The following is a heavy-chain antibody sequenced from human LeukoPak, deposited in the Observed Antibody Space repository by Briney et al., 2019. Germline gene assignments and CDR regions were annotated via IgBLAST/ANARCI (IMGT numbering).Heavy chain of an antibody. CDR1: GGSISSSRYY. J-gene: IGHJ2*01. V-gene: IGHV4-39*01. CDR3: ARPYYDSSGYYWYFDL. Sequence: SETLSLTCTVSGGSISSSRYYWGWIRQPPGKGLEWIGSIYYSGSTYYNPSLKSRVAISVDTSKNQFSLKLSSVTAADTAVYYCARPYYDSSGYYWYFDLWGRGTLVTVSS. CDR2: IYYSGST. D-gene: IGHD3-22*01.